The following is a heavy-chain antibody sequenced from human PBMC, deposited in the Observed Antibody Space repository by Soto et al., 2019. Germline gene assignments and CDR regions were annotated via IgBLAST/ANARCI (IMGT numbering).Heavy chain of an antibody. V-gene: IGHV3-13*01. CDR3: TRGADGFDY. Sequence: VPLVESGGDLVQPGGSLRLSCAASGFTFSSYDFHWVRQATGKGLEWVSGIGTAGDTYYAGSVKGRFIMSRENAKNSLYLQMNSLRAGDTAVYYCTRGADGFDYWGQGTLVTVSS. D-gene: IGHD3-16*01. CDR1: GFTFSSYD. J-gene: IGHJ4*02. CDR2: IGTAGDT.